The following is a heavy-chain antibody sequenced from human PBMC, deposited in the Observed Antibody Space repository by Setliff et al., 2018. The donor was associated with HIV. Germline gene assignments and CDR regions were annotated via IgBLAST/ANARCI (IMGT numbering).Heavy chain of an antibody. CDR1: GYNFTNYG. Sequence: ASVKVSCKASGYNFTNYGIGWVRQAPGQGLEYMGWISTHSDKTDYAQSVQGRVTMTIDTSTSTVYMELRSLRSDDTAMFYCAREKYGDKFDYWGQGTMATAPQ. J-gene: IGHJ4*02. D-gene: IGHD2-8*01. V-gene: IGHV1-18*01. CDR2: ISTHSDKT. CDR3: AREKYGDKFDY.